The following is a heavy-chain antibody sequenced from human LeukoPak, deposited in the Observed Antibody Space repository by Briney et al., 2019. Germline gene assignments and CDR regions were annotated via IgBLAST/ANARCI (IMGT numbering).Heavy chain of an antibody. Sequence: SETLSLTCTVSGDSISSSSYYWGWIRQPPGKGLEWIGSIYYSGSTYYNPSLKSRVTISLDTSKNQFSLKLSSVTAADTAVYYCAGDVADSGAFDIWGQGTMVTVSS. J-gene: IGHJ3*02. V-gene: IGHV4-39*07. D-gene: IGHD1-26*01. CDR1: GDSISSSSYY. CDR2: IYYSGST. CDR3: AGDVADSGAFDI.